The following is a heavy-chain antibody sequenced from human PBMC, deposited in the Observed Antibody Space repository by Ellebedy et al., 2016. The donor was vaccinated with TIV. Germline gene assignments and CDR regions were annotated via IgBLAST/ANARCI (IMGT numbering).Heavy chain of an antibody. Sequence: PGGSLRLSCAVSGFTFSDYYMTWIRQAPGKGLEWVSYISSSSSYTNYADSVKGRFTISRDNAKNSLYLQMNRLRPEDTAVYYCARDYYDSSGYGAFDYWGQGTLVTVSS. V-gene: IGHV3-11*06. CDR2: ISSSSSYT. CDR3: ARDYYDSSGYGAFDY. CDR1: GFTFSDYY. D-gene: IGHD3-22*01. J-gene: IGHJ4*02.